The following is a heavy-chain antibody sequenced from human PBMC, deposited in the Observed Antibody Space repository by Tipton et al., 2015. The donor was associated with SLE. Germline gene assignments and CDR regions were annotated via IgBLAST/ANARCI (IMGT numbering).Heavy chain of an antibody. V-gene: IGHV4-34*01. CDR3: ARDLRLNHYMDV. Sequence: GSLRLSCAVYGGSFSGYYWSWIRQPPGKGLEWIGEINHSGSTNYNPSLKSRVTISVDTSKNQFSLKLSSVTAADTAVYYCARDLRLNHYMDVWGKGTAVTVSS. D-gene: IGHD4-17*01. CDR1: GGSFSGYY. CDR2: INHSGST. J-gene: IGHJ6*03.